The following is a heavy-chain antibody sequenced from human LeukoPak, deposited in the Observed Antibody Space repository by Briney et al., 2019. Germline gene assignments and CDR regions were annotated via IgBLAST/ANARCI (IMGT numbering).Heavy chain of an antibody. V-gene: IGHV4-34*01. J-gene: IGHJ4*02. CDR3: ARGLALEWLLYPALGDDY. D-gene: IGHD3-3*01. CDR2: INHSGST. CDR1: GGSFSGYY. Sequence: PSETLSLTCAVYGGSFSGYYWSWIRQPPGKGLEWIGEINHSGSTNYNSSLKSRVTISVDTSKNQFSLKLSSVTAADTAVYYCARGLALEWLLYPALGDDYWGQGTLVTVSS.